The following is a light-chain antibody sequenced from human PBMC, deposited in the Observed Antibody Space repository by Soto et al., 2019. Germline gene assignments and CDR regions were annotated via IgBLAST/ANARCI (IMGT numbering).Light chain of an antibody. Sequence: EIVLTQSPGTLSLSPGERATLSFMASQTVSSSLAWCQQKPGQAPRLLISGASSRAADIPDRFSGSGSGTDFTLTINRLEPEDFAVYYCQQYGGSPRTFGQGTKVDI. CDR1: QTVSSS. V-gene: IGKV3-20*01. J-gene: IGKJ1*01. CDR3: QQYGGSPRT. CDR2: GAS.